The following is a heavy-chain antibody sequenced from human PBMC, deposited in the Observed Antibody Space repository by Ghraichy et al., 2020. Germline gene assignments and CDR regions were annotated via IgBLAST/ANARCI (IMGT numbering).Heavy chain of an antibody. Sequence: QTLSLTCAVYGGSFSGYYWSWIRQPPGKGLEWIGEINHSGSTNYNPSLKSRVTISVDTSKNQFSLKLSSVTAAETAVYYCARGKYSRGWLFDYWGQGTLVTVSS. CDR1: GGSFSGYY. J-gene: IGHJ4*02. CDR3: ARGKYSRGWLFDY. CDR2: INHSGST. D-gene: IGHD6-19*01. V-gene: IGHV4-34*01.